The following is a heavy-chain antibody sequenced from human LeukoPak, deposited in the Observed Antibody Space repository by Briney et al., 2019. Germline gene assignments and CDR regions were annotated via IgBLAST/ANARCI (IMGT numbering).Heavy chain of an antibody. CDR1: GGSFSGYY. Sequence: PSETLSLTCAVYGGSFSGYYWSWIRQPPGKGLEWIGEINHSGSTNYNPSLKSRVTISVDTSKNQFSLKLSSVTAADAAVYYCARGGVSGWYNYWGQGTLVTVSS. J-gene: IGHJ4*02. CDR2: INHSGST. D-gene: IGHD6-19*01. V-gene: IGHV4-34*01. CDR3: ARGGVSGWYNY.